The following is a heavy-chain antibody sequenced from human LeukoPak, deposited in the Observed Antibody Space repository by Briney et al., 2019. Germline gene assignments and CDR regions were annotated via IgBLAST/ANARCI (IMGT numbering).Heavy chain of an antibody. J-gene: IGHJ4*02. Sequence: GGSLRLSCAASGFTFSSYAMSWVRQAPGKGLEWVSAICGSGGSTYYADSVKGRFTISRDNAKNTLYLQMNSLRAEDTAVYYCAKGAIVVVVAATEEKFDYWGQGTLVTVSS. V-gene: IGHV3-23*01. CDR3: AKGAIVVVVAATEEKFDY. CDR2: ICGSGGST. D-gene: IGHD2-15*01. CDR1: GFTFSSYA.